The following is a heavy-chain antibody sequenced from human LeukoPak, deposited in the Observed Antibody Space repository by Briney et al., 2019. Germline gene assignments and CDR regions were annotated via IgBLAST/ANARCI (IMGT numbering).Heavy chain of an antibody. CDR3: ARGLGWYYGMDV. CDR2: ISGSDDST. J-gene: IGHJ6*02. V-gene: IGHV3-23*01. CDR1: GFTFTNYA. D-gene: IGHD4-23*01. Sequence: GGSLRLSCAASGFTFTNYAMTWVRQAPGKGLEWISTISGSDDSTYYADSVKGRFTISRDNSKNTLYLQVNSLRAEDTAVYYCARGLGWYYGMDVWGQGTTVTVSS.